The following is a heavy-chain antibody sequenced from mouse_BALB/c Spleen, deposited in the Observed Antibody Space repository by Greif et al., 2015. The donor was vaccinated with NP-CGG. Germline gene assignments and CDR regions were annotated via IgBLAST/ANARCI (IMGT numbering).Heavy chain of an antibody. Sequence: EVKLVESGGGLVQPGGSLKLSCAASGFDFSRYWMSWVRQAPGKGLEWIGEINPDSSTINYTPSLKDKFIISRDNAKNTLYLQMSKVRSEDTALYYCARRYYGNSYAMDYWGQGTSVTVSS. V-gene: IGHV4-1*02. CDR2: INPDSSTI. CDR1: GFDFSRYW. J-gene: IGHJ4*01. CDR3: ARRYYGNSYAMDY. D-gene: IGHD2-1*01.